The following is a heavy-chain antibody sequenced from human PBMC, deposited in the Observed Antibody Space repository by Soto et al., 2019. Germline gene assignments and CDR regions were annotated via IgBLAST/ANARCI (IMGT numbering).Heavy chain of an antibody. V-gene: IGHV3-33*01. CDR1: GSIFSGYG. CDR2: IWYDGSNK. D-gene: IGHD3-10*01. CDR3: ARDGICGTAFRGLCDY. Sequence: QEHLVESGGGVVQPGRSLRLSCAASGSIFSGYGMHWVRQAPGKGLEWVAVIWYDGSNKYYADSVKGRFTISRDNSMNMLYLQMDSLRAEDTAVYYCARDGICGTAFRGLCDYWGQGTLVTVSS. J-gene: IGHJ4*02.